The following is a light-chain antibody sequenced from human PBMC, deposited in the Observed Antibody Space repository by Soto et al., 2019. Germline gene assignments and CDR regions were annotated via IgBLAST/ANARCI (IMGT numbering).Light chain of an antibody. V-gene: IGLV1-40*01. CDR1: SSNIGAGFD. CDR3: HSYDNSLSSYV. Sequence: QAVVTQPPSMSGAPGQRVTISCTGSSSNIGAGFDVHWYQHLPGTAPKVLIYRNTNRPSGVHERFSGSKSGTSASLAITGLQAEDEADYYCHSYDNSLSSYVFGTGTKLTVL. CDR2: RNT. J-gene: IGLJ1*01.